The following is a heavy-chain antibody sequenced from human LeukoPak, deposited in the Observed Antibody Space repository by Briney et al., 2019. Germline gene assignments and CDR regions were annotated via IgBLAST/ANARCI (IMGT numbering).Heavy chain of an antibody. J-gene: IGHJ4*02. D-gene: IGHD4-17*01. CDR2: ISSSSSYI. V-gene: IGHV3-21*01. CDR3: ARDSPLYGDYFHFDY. Sequence: GGSLRLSCAASGFTFSSYSMNWVRQAPGKGLEWVSSISSSSSYIYYADSVKGRFTISGDNAKNSLYLQMNSLRAEDTAVYYCARDSPLYGDYFHFDYWGQGTLVTVSS. CDR1: GFTFSSYS.